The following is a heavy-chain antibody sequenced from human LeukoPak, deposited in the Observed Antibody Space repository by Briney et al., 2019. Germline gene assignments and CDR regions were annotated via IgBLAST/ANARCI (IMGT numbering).Heavy chain of an antibody. CDR1: GSTFSSYS. D-gene: IGHD3-10*01. CDR2: IYSGGST. CDR3: ASEGGRYGSGSYYPY. Sequence: GGSLRLSCAASGSTFSSYSMSWVRQAPGKGLEWVSVIYSGGSTYYADSVKGRFTISRDNSKNTLYLQMNSLRAEDTAVYYCASEGGRYGSGSYYPYWGQGTLVTVSS. V-gene: IGHV3-53*01. J-gene: IGHJ4*02.